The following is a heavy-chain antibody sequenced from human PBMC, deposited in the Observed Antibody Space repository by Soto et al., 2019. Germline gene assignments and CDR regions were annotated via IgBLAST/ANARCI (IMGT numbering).Heavy chain of an antibody. V-gene: IGHV1-69*13. CDR2: IIPIFGTA. CDR1: GGTFSSYA. Sequence: SVNVSCKASGGTFSSYAISWVRQAPGQGLEWMGGIIPIFGTANYAQKFQGRVTITADESTSTAYMELSSLRSEDTAVYYCARNYYDSSGYYRYYYGMDVWGQGTTVTVSS. CDR3: ARNYYDSSGYYRYYYGMDV. J-gene: IGHJ6*02. D-gene: IGHD3-22*01.